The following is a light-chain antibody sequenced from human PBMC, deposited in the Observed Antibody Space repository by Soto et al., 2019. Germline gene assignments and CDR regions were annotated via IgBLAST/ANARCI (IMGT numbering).Light chain of an antibody. CDR1: SSDVGAYNY. CDR2: DVS. J-gene: IGLJ2*01. CDR3: NSYTSSNSLEV. Sequence: QSALTQPASVSGSPGQSITISCTGTSSDVGAYNYVSWYQQHPGKAPKLMIYDVSTRPSGVSDRFSGSKSGNTASLTISGLQAEEEADYYCNSYTSSNSLEVFGGGTKLTVL. V-gene: IGLV2-14*03.